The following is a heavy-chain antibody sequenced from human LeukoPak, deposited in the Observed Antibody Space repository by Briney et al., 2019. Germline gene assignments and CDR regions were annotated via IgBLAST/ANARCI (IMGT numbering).Heavy chain of an antibody. D-gene: IGHD6-19*01. CDR1: GFTFSNAW. V-gene: IGHV3-15*01. Sequence: PGGSLRLSCAASGFTFSNAWMSWVRQAPGKGLEWVGRIKSKTDGGTTDYAAPVKGRFTISRDDSKTTLYLQMNSLKTEDTAVYYCTTAPFSKNSGYDHETDQIIAVAGNFDYWGQGTLVTVSS. CDR2: IKSKTDGGTT. CDR3: TTAPFSKNSGYDHETDQIIAVAGNFDY. J-gene: IGHJ4*02.